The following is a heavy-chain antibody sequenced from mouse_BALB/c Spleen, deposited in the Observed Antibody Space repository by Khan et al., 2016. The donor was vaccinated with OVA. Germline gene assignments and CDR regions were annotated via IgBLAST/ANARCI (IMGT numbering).Heavy chain of an antibody. CDR3: ARKYGHSPMDY. V-gene: IGHV5-6*01. CDR1: GFTFSSYG. J-gene: IGHJ4*01. Sequence: EVQVVESGGDLVKPGGSLKLSCAAAGFTFSSYGMSWIRQTPDKRLEGVSTISSGGNYTYYPDSVKGRFTLSRDNATNTLYLQMSSLKSEDTAMDNEARKYGHSPMDYWGQGTAVTVTS. CDR2: ISSGGNYT. D-gene: IGHD2-1*01.